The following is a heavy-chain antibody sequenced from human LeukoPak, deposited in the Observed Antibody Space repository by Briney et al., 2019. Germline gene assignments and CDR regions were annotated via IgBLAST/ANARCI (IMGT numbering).Heavy chain of an antibody. CDR2: IKQDGSKK. D-gene: IGHD1-1*01. Sequence: GGSLRLSCAASGFTFSSYWMTWVRQAPGKGLEWVANIKQDGSKKTYVDSVKGRFTISRDNAKNSLYLQMNSLRTEDTALYFCARLWNYDYWGQGTLVTVSS. CDR1: GFTFSSYW. CDR3: ARLWNYDY. V-gene: IGHV3-7*03. J-gene: IGHJ4*02.